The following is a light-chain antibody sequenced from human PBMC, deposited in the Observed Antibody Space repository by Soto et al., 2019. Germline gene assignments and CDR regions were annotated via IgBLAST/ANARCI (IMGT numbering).Light chain of an antibody. CDR2: GAS. CDR3: QQTYSTPWT. J-gene: IGKJ1*01. Sequence: DIQMTQSPSSLSPSMGDRVSITCRASQSIGTDLNWYQQKPGKAPKLLIYGASTLQGGVPSRFSGRVSGTEFTLTISSLQPGDLATYFCQQTYSTPWTFGQGTKVDI. CDR1: QSIGTD. V-gene: IGKV1-39*01.